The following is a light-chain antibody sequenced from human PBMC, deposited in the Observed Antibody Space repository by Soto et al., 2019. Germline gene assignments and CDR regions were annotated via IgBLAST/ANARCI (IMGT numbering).Light chain of an antibody. Sequence: AIQMTPSPSSLSASVGDRITITCRASQGIGNRLGWYQQKPGKAPKVMIYAASTLQSGVPSRFSGRRSGTEFTITISCLRPEDFATYYCLQDHSYPWTFGQGTRVEIK. V-gene: IGKV1-6*01. CDR3: LQDHSYPWT. J-gene: IGKJ1*01. CDR1: QGIGNR. CDR2: AAS.